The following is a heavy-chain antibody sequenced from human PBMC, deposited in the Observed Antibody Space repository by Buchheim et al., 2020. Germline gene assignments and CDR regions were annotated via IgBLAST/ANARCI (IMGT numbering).Heavy chain of an antibody. V-gene: IGHV4-59*01. CDR2: IYHSGTT. D-gene: IGHD3-10*01. J-gene: IGHJ4*01. Sequence: QVQLQQSGPGLVRPSETLSPTCTVSGGSISPYYWSWIRQSPGKGLEWIAYIYHSGTTNYNPSLKSRVTISVGTSKNQISLKLSSVTAADAAVYYCARGNGWGSLDYWGQGTL. CDR1: GGSISPYY. CDR3: ARGNGWGSLDY.